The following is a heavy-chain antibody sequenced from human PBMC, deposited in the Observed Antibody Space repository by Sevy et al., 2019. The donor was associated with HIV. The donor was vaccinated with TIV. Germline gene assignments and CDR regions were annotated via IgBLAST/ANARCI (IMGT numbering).Heavy chain of an antibody. D-gene: IGHD6-19*01. CDR2: IIPIFGTA. V-gene: IGHV1-69*13. CDR1: GGTFSSYA. Sequence: ASVKVSCKASGGTFSSYAISWVRQAPGQGLEWMGGIIPIFGTANYAQKFQGRVTITADESTSTAYMERSSLRSEDTAVYYCARGGREPKHSGWYWTYFDYWGQGTLVTVSS. J-gene: IGHJ4*02. CDR3: ARGGREPKHSGWYWTYFDY.